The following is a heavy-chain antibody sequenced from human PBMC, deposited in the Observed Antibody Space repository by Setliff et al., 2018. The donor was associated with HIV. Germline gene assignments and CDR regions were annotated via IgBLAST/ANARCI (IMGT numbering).Heavy chain of an antibody. CDR1: GGSFSGYY. Sequence: SETLSLTCAVYGGSFSGYYWSWIRQPPGKGLEWIGYIYYSGSTNYNPSLKSRVTISVDTSKNQFSLKLSSVTAADTAVYFCARVNTMVRGLDYWGQGTLVTVSS. CDR3: ARVNTMVRGLDY. V-gene: IGHV4-34*11. CDR2: IYYSGST. D-gene: IGHD3-10*01. J-gene: IGHJ4*02.